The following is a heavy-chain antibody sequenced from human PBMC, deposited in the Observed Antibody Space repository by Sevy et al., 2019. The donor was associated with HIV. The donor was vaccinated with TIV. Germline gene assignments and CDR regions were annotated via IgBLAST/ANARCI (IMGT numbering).Heavy chain of an antibody. CDR2: IRSKAYGGTT. D-gene: IGHD6-6*01. J-gene: IGHJ6*02. CDR3: TRGGAIAARYYYYYGMDG. V-gene: IGHV3-49*04. Sequence: GGSLRLSCTASGFTFGDYAMSWVRQAPGKGLEWVGFIRSKAYGGTTEYAASVKGRFTISRDDSKSIAYLQMNSLKTEDTAVYYCTRGGAIAARYYYYYGMDGWGQGTTVTVSS. CDR1: GFTFGDYA.